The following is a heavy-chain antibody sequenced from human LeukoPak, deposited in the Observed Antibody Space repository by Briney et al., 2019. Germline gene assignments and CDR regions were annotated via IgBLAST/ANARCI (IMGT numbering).Heavy chain of an antibody. Sequence: ASVKVSCKASGHTFTSYGISWVRQAPGQGLEWMGWISAYNGNTNYAQKLQGRVTMTTDTSTGTAYMELRSLSSDDTAVYYCARTYFPYYYDSSGYYPDYWGQGTLVTVSS. CDR2: ISAYNGNT. CDR1: GHTFTSYG. D-gene: IGHD3-22*01. J-gene: IGHJ4*02. CDR3: ARTYFPYYYDSSGYYPDY. V-gene: IGHV1-18*01.